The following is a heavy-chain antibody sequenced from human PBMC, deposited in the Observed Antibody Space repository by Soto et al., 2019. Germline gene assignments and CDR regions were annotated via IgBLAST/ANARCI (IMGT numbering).Heavy chain of an antibody. D-gene: IGHD2-8*01. J-gene: IGHJ4*02. CDR3: ATGRSGRDIVLMVYAMGFDY. CDR2: FDPEDGET. V-gene: IGHV1-24*01. CDR1: GYTLTELS. Sequence: GASVKVSCKVSGYTLTELSMHWVRQVPGKGLEGMGGFDPEDGETIYAQKFQGRVTMTEDTSTDTAYMELSSLRSEDTAVYYCATGRSGRDIVLMVYAMGFDYWGQGTLVTVSS.